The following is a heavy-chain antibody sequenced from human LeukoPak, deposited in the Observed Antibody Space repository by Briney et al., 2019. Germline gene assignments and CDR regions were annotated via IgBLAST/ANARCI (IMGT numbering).Heavy chain of an antibody. V-gene: IGHV1-2*02. Sequence: GGSLRLSCAASGYTFTGYYMHWVRQAPGQGLEWMGWINPNSGGTNYAQKFQGRVTMTRDTSISTAYMELSRLRSDDTAVYYCARVGALRYFDWLLFWGQGTLVTVSS. CDR2: INPNSGGT. CDR3: ARVGALRYFDWLLF. CDR1: GYTFTGYY. D-gene: IGHD3-9*01. J-gene: IGHJ4*02.